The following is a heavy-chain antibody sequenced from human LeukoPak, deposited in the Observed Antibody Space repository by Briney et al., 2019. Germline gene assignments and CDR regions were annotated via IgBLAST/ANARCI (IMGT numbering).Heavy chain of an antibody. V-gene: IGHV3-21*01. CDR3: STFGDILTGYSLPL. CDR1: GFTFNNYN. D-gene: IGHD3-9*01. J-gene: IGHJ4*02. CDR2: ITTSGTYI. Sequence: GGSLRLSCATSGFTFNNYNMNWVRQAPGRALEWVSSITTSGTYIFYADSVKGRFTISRDNAKNSLYLQMNSLRAEDTAVYYCSTFGDILTGYSLPLWGQGTLVTVSS.